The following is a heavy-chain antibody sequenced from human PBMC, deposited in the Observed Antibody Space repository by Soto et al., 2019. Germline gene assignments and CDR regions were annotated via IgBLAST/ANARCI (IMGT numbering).Heavy chain of an antibody. J-gene: IGHJ4*02. D-gene: IGHD2-2*01. CDR1: GFTFSSYS. Sequence: QVQLVESGGGVVQPGRSLRLSCTASGFTFSSYSFHWVRQVPGKGLEWVAVISFDGTYKYYADSVKGRFTFSRDNSKNTLFLQMNSLGAEDTGVYYCARGYCTSPNCPTHFWGQGTLGTVTS. CDR3: ARGYCTSPNCPTHF. V-gene: IGHV3-30-3*01. CDR2: ISFDGTYK.